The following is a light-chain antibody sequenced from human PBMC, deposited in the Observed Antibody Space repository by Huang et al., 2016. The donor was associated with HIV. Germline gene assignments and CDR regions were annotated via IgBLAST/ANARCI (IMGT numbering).Light chain of an antibody. Sequence: DIQMTQSPSSLSAFIGDRVIINCRASQNITRYLNWYQQKPGKASKLLIYTTSSLQSGVPSTFSGSGSGTDFSLTITNLQPEDSATYYCQQSARTPRTFGQGTKVEI. CDR2: TTS. J-gene: IGKJ2*01. V-gene: IGKV1-39*01. CDR1: QNITRY. CDR3: QQSARTPRT.